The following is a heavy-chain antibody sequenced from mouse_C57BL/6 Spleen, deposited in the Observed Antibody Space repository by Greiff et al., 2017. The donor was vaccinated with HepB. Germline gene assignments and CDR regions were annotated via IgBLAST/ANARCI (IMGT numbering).Heavy chain of an antibody. Sequence: VQRVESGAELVRPGTSVKVSCKASGYAFTNYLIEWVKQRPGQGLEWIGVINPGSGGTNYNEKFKGKATLTADKSSSTASMQLSSLTSEDSAVYFCARSATMVRDGFAYWGQGTLVTVSA. CDR3: ARSATMVRDGFAY. J-gene: IGHJ3*01. CDR1: GYAFTNYL. D-gene: IGHD2-2*01. V-gene: IGHV1-54*01. CDR2: INPGSGGT.